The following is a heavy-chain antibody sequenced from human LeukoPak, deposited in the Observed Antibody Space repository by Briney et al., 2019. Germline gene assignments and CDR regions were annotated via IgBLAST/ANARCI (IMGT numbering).Heavy chain of an antibody. CDR3: ARGSIFGVVIDDY. D-gene: IGHD3-3*01. J-gene: IGHJ4*02. CDR2: INPNSGGT. V-gene: IGHV1-2*02. Sequence: ASVKVSCKASGYTFTGYYMHWVRQAPGQGLEWMGWINPNSGGTNYAQKFQGRVTMTRDTSISTAYMELSSLRSEDTAVYYCARGSIFGVVIDDYWGQGTLVTVSS. CDR1: GYTFTGYY.